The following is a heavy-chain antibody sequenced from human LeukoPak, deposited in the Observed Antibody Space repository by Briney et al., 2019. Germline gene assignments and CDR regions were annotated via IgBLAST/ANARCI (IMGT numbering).Heavy chain of an antibody. D-gene: IGHD6-13*01. CDR2: ISSSSSYI. CDR3: ARGISGTALYYFDY. J-gene: IGHJ4*02. Sequence: GGSLRLSCAASGCTCSGYSMNWLRQAPGKGLEWVSSISSSSSYIYYADSVKGRFTISRDNARNSMYLQMNSLRAEDPAVYYCARGISGTALYYFDYWGQGTLVTVSS. V-gene: IGHV3-21*01. CDR1: GCTCSGYS.